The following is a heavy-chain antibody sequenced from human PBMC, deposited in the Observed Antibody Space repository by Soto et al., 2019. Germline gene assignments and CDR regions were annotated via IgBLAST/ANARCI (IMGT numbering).Heavy chain of an antibody. CDR1: GGTFSSYA. Sequence: SVKVSCKASGGTFSSYAISWVRQAPGQGLEWMGGIIPIFGTANYAQKFQGRVAITADESTSTAYMELSSLRSEDTAVYYCARAVGLRFLEWLIYGMDVWGQGTTVTVSS. J-gene: IGHJ6*02. V-gene: IGHV1-69*13. CDR2: IIPIFGTA. CDR3: ARAVGLRFLEWLIYGMDV. D-gene: IGHD3-3*01.